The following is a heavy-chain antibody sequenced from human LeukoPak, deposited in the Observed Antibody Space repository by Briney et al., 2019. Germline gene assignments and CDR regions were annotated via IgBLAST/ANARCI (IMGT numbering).Heavy chain of an antibody. CDR1: GGSFSGYY. V-gene: IGHV4-34*01. CDR2: INHSGST. D-gene: IGHD1-1*01. CDR3: ARGWNYFDY. Sequence: SETLSLTCAVYGGSFSGYYWSWIRQPPGKGLEWIGEINHSGSTNYNPSLKSRVPISVDTCKNQFSLKLSSVTAADTAMYYCARGWNYFDYWGQGTLVTVSS. J-gene: IGHJ4*02.